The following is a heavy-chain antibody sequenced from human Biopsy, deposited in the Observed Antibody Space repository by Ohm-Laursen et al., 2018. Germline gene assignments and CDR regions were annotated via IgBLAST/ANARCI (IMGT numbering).Heavy chain of an antibody. CDR3: ALASFDY. CDR1: GYTFTTYY. J-gene: IGHJ4*02. V-gene: IGHV1-46*01. Sequence: ASVKVSCKASGYTFTTYYIHWVRQAPGQGLEWMGIISPSGNSTAYTQNFQGRVTMTWDTSTSTVHMELGSLRFEDTAVYYCALASFDYWGQGTLVTVSS. CDR2: ISPSGNST.